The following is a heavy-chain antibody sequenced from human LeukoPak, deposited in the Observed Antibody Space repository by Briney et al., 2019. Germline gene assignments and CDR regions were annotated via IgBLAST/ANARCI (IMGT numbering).Heavy chain of an antibody. J-gene: IGHJ4*02. CDR3: AKKGYYDSSGYFDY. CDR2: SSGTGCSK. V-gene: IGHV3-23*01. Sequence: WSLTLSYAASGLSVSSYGMRGVRQPPGKGVEGVSASSGTGCSKYYADSVKGRFTISRDNSKTTLYLQMNSLRAEDTAVYYCAKKGYYDSSGYFDYWGQGTLVTVSS. D-gene: IGHD3-22*01. CDR1: GLSVSSYG.